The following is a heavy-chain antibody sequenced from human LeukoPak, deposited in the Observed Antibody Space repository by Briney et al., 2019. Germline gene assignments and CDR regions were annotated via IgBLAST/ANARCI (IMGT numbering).Heavy chain of an antibody. V-gene: IGHV3-9*01. J-gene: IGHJ4*02. D-gene: IGHD2-15*01. CDR3: AKAEGWFFDY. CDR2: ISWNSGSI. CDR1: GFTFDDYA. Sequence: GGSLRLSCAASGFTFDDYAMHWVRQAPGKGLEWVSGISWNSGSIGYADSVKGRFTISRDNAKNSLYLQMNSLRAEDTALYYCAKAEGWFFDYWGQGTLVTVSS.